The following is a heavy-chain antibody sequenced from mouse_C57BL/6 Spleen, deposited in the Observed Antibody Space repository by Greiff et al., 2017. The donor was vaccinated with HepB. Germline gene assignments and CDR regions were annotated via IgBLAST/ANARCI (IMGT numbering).Heavy chain of an antibody. D-gene: IGHD1-1*01. CDR3: ARWDTTVVFDY. V-gene: IGHV1-72*01. CDR2: IGPNSGGT. CDR1: GYTFTSYW. Sequence: QVQLQQSGAELVKPGASVKLSCKASGYTFTSYWMHWVKQRPGRGLEWIGRIGPNSGGTKYNEKFKSKATLTVDKPPSTAYMQLSSLTSEDSAVYYWARWDTTVVFDYWGQGTTLTVSS. J-gene: IGHJ2*01.